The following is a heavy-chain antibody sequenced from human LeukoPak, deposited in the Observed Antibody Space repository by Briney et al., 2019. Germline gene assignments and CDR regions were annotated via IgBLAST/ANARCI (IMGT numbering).Heavy chain of an antibody. J-gene: IGHJ6*02. D-gene: IGHD3-10*01. CDR3: ARDGGSGRDYYGMDV. CDR2: ISYDGSNK. Sequence: GGSLRLSCAASGFTFSSYAMHWVRQAPGKGLEWVAVISYDGSNKYYADSVKGRFTISRDNSKNTLYLQMNSLRAKDTAVYYCARDGGSGRDYYGMDVWGQGTTVTVSS. V-gene: IGHV3-30*04. CDR1: GFTFSSYA.